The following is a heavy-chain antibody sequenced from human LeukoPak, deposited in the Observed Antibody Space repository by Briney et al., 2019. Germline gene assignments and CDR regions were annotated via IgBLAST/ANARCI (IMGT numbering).Heavy chain of an antibody. V-gene: IGHV4-59*01. Sequence: SETLSLNCTVSGGSISSYYWSWIRQPPGKGLEWIGYIYYSGSTNYNPSLKSRVTISVDTSKNQFSLKLSSVTAADTAVYYCARDSAYDSSGYYYLYAFDIWGQGTMVTVSS. CDR2: IYYSGST. CDR3: ARDSAYDSSGYYYLYAFDI. CDR1: GGSISSYY. J-gene: IGHJ3*02. D-gene: IGHD3-22*01.